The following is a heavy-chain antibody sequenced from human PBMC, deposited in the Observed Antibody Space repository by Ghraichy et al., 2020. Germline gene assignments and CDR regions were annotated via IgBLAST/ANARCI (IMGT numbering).Heavy chain of an antibody. J-gene: IGHJ6*02. V-gene: IGHV3-48*02. CDR3: ARGSRVVRFYYYDGMDV. D-gene: IGHD4-23*01. Sequence: LSLTCVGSGFPFSYYSMNWVRQSPGKGLEWVSYITSSSRTIFYADSVKGRFTISRDNAQNSLYLQMNSLRDEDTAIYYCARGSRVVRFYYYDGMDVWGQGTTVTVSS. CDR2: ITSSSRTI. CDR1: GFPFSYYS.